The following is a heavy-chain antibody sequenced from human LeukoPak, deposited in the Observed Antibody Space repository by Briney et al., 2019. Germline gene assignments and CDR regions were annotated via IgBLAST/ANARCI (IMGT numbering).Heavy chain of an antibody. D-gene: IGHD5-18*01. CDR1: GGSITSNSYS. CDR2: LSYTGTN. CDR3: VRLRGGIQLWGD. V-gene: IGHV4-39*01. J-gene: IGHJ4*02. Sequence: KTSETLSLTCTVSGGSITSNSYSWGWIRQPPGKGLQWIVTLSYTGTNYYNPSLKSRVTMPVDTSKNQLSLKLSYVTAADTAVYYCVRLRGGIQLWGDWGQGTLDTVSS.